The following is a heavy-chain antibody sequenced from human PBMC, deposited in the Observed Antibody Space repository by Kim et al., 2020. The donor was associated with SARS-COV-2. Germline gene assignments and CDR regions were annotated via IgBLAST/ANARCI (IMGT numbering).Heavy chain of an antibody. CDR1: GFTFSSYA. Sequence: GGSLRLSCAASGFTFSSYAMSWVRQAPGKGLEWVSAISGSGGSTYYADSVKGRFTISRDNSKNTLYLQMNSLRAEDTAVYYCAKNDMRVAGIFGGAFDIWGQGTMVTVSS. CDR2: ISGSGGST. D-gene: IGHD6-19*01. J-gene: IGHJ3*02. V-gene: IGHV3-23*01. CDR3: AKNDMRVAGIFGGAFDI.